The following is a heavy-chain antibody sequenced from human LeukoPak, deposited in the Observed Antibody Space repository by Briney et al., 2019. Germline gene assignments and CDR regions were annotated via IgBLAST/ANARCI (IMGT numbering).Heavy chain of an antibody. CDR2: ISGSGGST. CDR1: GFTFSSYA. Sequence: GGSLRLSCAASGFTFSSYAMSWVRQAPGKGLEWVSAISGSGGSTYYADSVKGRFTISRDNSKNTLYLQMNSLRAEDTAVYYCANVWWEESTFDYWGQGTLVTVSS. D-gene: IGHD2-21*01. J-gene: IGHJ4*02. CDR3: ANVWWEESTFDY. V-gene: IGHV3-23*01.